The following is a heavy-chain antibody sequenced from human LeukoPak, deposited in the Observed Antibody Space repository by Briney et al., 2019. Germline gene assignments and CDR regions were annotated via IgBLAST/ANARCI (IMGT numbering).Heavy chain of an antibody. CDR1: GFTFSSDW. V-gene: IGHV3-7*01. Sequence: GGSLRLSCAASGFTFSSDWMSWVRQAPGKGLEWVANIKQDGSEKNYVDSVKGRCTISRENAKNSHFLQMNSLRAEDTAVYYCARVSYYYDCSGGQGILVTVSS. J-gene: IGHJ4*02. D-gene: IGHD3-22*01. CDR3: ARVSYYYDCS. CDR2: IKQDGSEK.